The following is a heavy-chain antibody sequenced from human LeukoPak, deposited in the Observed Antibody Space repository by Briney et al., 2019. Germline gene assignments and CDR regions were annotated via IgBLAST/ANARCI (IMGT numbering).Heavy chain of an antibody. CDR1: GFTFSTYT. CDR3: ARDLMVPTTVTPGYMDV. J-gene: IGHJ6*03. D-gene: IGHD4-17*01. Sequence: GGSLRLSCEASGFTFSTYTMSWVRQAPGKGLGWLSCITSSTYYADSVKGRFTISRDNAKNSLYLQMNSLRAEDTAVYYCARDLMVPTTVTPGYMDVWGKGTTVTVSS. CDR2: ITSST. V-gene: IGHV3-48*01.